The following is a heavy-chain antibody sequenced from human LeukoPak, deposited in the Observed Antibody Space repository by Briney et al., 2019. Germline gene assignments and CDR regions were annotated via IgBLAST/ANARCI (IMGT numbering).Heavy chain of an antibody. Sequence: PSETLSLTCTVSGGSISSGGYYWSWIRQHPGKGLEWIGYIYYSGSTYYNPSLKSRVTISVDTSKNQLSLKLSSVTAADTAVYYCARGGYYDSSGYPLLAPFDYWGQGTLVTVSS. V-gene: IGHV4-31*03. CDR2: IYYSGST. J-gene: IGHJ4*02. CDR1: GGSISSGGYY. D-gene: IGHD3-22*01. CDR3: ARGGYYDSSGYPLLAPFDY.